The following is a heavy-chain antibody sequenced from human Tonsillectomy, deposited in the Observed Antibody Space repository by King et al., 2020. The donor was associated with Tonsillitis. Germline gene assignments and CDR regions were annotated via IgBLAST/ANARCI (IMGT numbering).Heavy chain of an antibody. CDR1: GGSISSSSYF. J-gene: IGHJ4*02. Sequence: PLQESGPGLVKPSETLSLTCTVSGGSISSSSYFWGWIRQPPEKGLEWIGSMYYSGSTYYNPSLKSRVTISVDTSKNQFSLKLSSVTAADTAVYYCARKDSGSYQYYFDYWGQGTLVTVSS. CDR3: ARKDSGSYQYYFDY. CDR2: MYYSGST. V-gene: IGHV4-39*01. D-gene: IGHD1-26*01.